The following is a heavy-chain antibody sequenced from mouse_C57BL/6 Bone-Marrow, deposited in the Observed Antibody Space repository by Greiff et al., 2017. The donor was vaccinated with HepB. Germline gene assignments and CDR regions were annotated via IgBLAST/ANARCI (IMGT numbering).Heavy chain of an antibody. J-gene: IGHJ1*03. Sequence: EVKLVESGGGLVQPGGSMKLSCVASGFTFSNYWMNWVRQSPEKGLEWVAQIRLKSDNYATHYAESVKGRFTISRDDSKSSVYLQMNNLRAEDTGIYYCTVGYYGSSYGYFDVWGTGTTVTVSS. CDR2: IRLKSDNYAT. CDR1: GFTFSNYW. D-gene: IGHD1-1*01. CDR3: TVGYYGSSYGYFDV. V-gene: IGHV6-3*01.